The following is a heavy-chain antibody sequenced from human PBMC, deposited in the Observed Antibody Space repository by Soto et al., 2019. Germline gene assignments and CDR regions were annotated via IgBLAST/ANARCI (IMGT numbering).Heavy chain of an antibody. Sequence: EVQLLESGGGLVQPGGSLRLSCAASGFTFSNYAMTWVRQAPGKGLEWVSAISGSGGTTYYADSVKGRFTISRDNSKNTLYLQMNSLRVEDTALCYCAKDGGGLAAAAVRPLGASDCWGQGTLVTVSS. D-gene: IGHD6-13*01. V-gene: IGHV3-23*01. CDR1: GFTFSNYA. J-gene: IGHJ4*02. CDR2: ISGSGGTT. CDR3: AKDGGGLAAAAVRPLGASDC.